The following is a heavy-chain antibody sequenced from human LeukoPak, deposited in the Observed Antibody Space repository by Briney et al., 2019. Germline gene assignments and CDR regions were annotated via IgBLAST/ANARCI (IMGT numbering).Heavy chain of an antibody. J-gene: IGHJ5*02. CDR3: ARDIVVVVAATNWFDP. V-gene: IGHV4-39*02. CDR1: GGSISSSSYY. D-gene: IGHD2-15*01. Sequence: SETLSLTCTVSGGSISSSSYYWGWIRQPPGKGLEWIGSIYYSGSTYYNPSLMSRVTISVDTSKNQFSLKLSSVTAADTAVYYCARDIVVVVAATNWFDPWGQGTLVTVSS. CDR2: IYYSGST.